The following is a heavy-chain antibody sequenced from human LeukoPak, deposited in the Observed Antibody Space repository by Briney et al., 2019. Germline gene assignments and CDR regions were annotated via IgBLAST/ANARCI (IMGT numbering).Heavy chain of an antibody. CDR1: GGSISSSSYY. Sequence: SETLSLTCTVSGGSISSSSYYWSWIRQPPGKGLEWIGYIYYSGSTNYNPSLKSRVTISVDTPKNQFSLKLSSVTAADTAVYYCARDQWLETTPYNWFDPWGQGTLVTVSS. D-gene: IGHD6-19*01. V-gene: IGHV4-61*01. CDR3: ARDQWLETTPYNWFDP. CDR2: IYYSGST. J-gene: IGHJ5*02.